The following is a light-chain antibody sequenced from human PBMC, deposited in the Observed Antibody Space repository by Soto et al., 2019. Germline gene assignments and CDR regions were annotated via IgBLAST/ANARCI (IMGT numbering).Light chain of an antibody. J-gene: IGKJ1*01. CDR1: KSVGSSY. V-gene: IGKV3-20*01. CDR3: QQYTSSSWT. CDR2: GTS. Sequence: EIVMTQSPATLSVSPGERATLSSRISKSVGSSYLAWYQQKPGQAPRVLIYGTSSRATGIPDRFSGSGSGTDFTLTISRLEPEDFAVYYCQQYTSSSWTFGQGTKVDIK.